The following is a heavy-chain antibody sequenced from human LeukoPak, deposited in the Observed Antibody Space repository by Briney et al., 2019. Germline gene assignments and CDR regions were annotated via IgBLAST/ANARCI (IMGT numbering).Heavy chain of an antibody. V-gene: IGHV4-59*08. CDR3: ARAHPVYSSGYFDY. Sequence: SETLSLTCTVSGGSISGYYWSWIRQPPGKGLEWIGYIYYSGSTNYNPSLKSRVTISLDTSKNQFSLKLSSVTAADTAVYYCARAHPVYSSGYFDYWGQGTQVTVSS. D-gene: IGHD5-18*01. CDR1: GGSISGYY. J-gene: IGHJ4*02. CDR2: IYYSGST.